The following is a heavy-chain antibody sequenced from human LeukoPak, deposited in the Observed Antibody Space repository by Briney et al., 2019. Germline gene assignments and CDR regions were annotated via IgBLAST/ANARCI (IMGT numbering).Heavy chain of an antibody. CDR3: ARPPMYYYDSSGYYPHDAFAI. D-gene: IGHD3-22*01. CDR1: GGTFSSYA. J-gene: IGHJ3*02. CDR2: IIPILGIA. V-gene: IGHV1-69*04. Sequence: SVKVSCKASGGTFSSYAISWVRQAPGQGLEWMGRIIPILGIANYAQKFQGRVTITADKSTSTAYMELSSLRSEDTAVYYCARPPMYYYDSSGYYPHDAFAIWGQGTMVTVSS.